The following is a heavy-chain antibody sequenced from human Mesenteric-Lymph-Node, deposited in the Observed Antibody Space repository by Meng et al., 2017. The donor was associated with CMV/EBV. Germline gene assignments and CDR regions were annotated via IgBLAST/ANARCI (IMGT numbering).Heavy chain of an antibody. J-gene: IGHJ4*02. CDR3: ARRDDYWSSKPFDY. V-gene: IGHV3-21*05. D-gene: IGHD3-3*01. CDR1: GFTFSDYN. Sequence: GESLKISCAASGFTFSDYNMNWVRQAPGKGLEWLAYISGSSGHMYYADSVKGRFTISRDNAKNSLYLQMNGLSAEDTAVYYCARRDDYWSSKPFDYWGQGTLVTVSS. CDR2: ISGSSGHM.